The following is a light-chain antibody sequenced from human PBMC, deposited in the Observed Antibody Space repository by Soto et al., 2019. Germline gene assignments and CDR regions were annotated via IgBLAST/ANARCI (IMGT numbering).Light chain of an antibody. J-gene: IGKJ1*01. CDR2: DAS. CDR1: QSVSSW. Sequence: DIQMTQSPSTLSASVGDRVTITCRASQSVSSWLAWYQQKPGKAPKVLIYDASSLESGVPSRFSGSGSGTEFTLTISSLKPDDFATYYCQQYNRYWTFGQGTKV. CDR3: QQYNRYWT. V-gene: IGKV1-5*01.